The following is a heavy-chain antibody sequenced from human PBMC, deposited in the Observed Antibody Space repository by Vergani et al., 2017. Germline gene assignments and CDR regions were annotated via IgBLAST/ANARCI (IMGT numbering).Heavy chain of an antibody. CDR1: GGSVSSGSYY. D-gene: IGHD4-23*01. CDR3: ARDHTVVTRGVXFQH. Sequence: QVQLQESGPGLVKPSETLSLTCTVSGGSVSSGSYYWSWIRQPPGKGLEWIGYIYYSGSTNYNPSLKSRVTISVDTSKNQFSLKLSSVTAADTAVYYCARDHTVVTRGVXFQHWGQGTLVTVSS. J-gene: IGHJ1*01. CDR2: IYYSGST. V-gene: IGHV4-61*01.